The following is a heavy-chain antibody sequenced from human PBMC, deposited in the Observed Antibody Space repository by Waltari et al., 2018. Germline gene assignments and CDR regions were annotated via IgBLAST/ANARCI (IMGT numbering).Heavy chain of an antibody. CDR2: ISGNAGTT. CDR1: GFTFTPYA. V-gene: IGHV3-23*01. J-gene: IGHJ4*02. Sequence: EVQLLDSGGGLVQPGGYLRLSCVASGFTFTPYAMSWVRQAPGKGLEGVSAISGNAGTTYYTDSVKGRFTISRDNSKNTLYLQMNSLRAEDTAVYYCTRALFGGSTDWGQGTLVTVSS. D-gene: IGHD3-10*02. CDR3: TRALFGGSTD.